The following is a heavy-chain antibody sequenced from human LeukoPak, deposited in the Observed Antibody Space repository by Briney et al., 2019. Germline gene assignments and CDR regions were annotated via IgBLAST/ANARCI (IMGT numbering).Heavy chain of an antibody. CDR2: ISGSGGST. D-gene: IGHD3-22*01. CDR3: ARSYYDKFPYYFDY. V-gene: IGHV3-23*01. J-gene: IGHJ4*02. CDR1: GFTFSTYS. Sequence: GGSLRLSCAVSGFTFSTYSMNWVRQAPGKGLEWVSAISGSGGSTYYADSVKGRFTISRDNSKNTLYLQMNSLRAEDTAVYFCARSYYDKFPYYFDYWGQGILVTVSS.